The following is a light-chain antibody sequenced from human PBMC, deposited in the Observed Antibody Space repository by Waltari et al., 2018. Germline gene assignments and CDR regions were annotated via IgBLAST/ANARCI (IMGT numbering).Light chain of an antibody. CDR2: DVS. Sequence: DIQMPQSPSSLSASVGDRVTITCHASQDISHDLNWYQQKRGRAPKHLISDVSNLQREVPSRFSGSGSGTDFTFTISSLQPEDIATYYCQQYDNVPRFGGGTKVEIK. CDR3: QQYDNVPR. V-gene: IGKV1-33*01. J-gene: IGKJ4*01. CDR1: QDISHD.